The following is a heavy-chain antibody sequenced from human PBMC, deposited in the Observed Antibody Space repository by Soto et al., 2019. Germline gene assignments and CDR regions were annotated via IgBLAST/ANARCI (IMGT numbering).Heavy chain of an antibody. CDR3: ARHAVEEFGEFLPLNDH. CDR2: IDPSDSYI. V-gene: IGHV5-10-1*01. CDR1: GYSFTNYW. Sequence: EVQLVQSGAEVKKPGESLRISCKGSGYSFTNYWISWVRQMPEKGLEWMGRIDPSDSYINYSPSFQSLVTISVDKSISTAYLQWSSLRASDTAIYYCARHAVEEFGEFLPLNDHWGQGSLVTVSS. J-gene: IGHJ4*02. D-gene: IGHD3-10*01.